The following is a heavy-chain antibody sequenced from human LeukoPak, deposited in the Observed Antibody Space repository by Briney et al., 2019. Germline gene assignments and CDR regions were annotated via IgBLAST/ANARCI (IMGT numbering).Heavy chain of an antibody. D-gene: IGHD6-19*01. CDR3: ANSAVTTYYFDY. V-gene: IGHV3-30*02. Sequence: PGGSLRLSCAASGFTFSSYGMHWVRQAPGKGLEWVAFIRYDGSNKYYADSVKGRFTISRDNSKNTLYLQMNSLRAEDTAVYYCANSAVTTYYFDYWGQGTLVTVSS. CDR1: GFTFSSYG. J-gene: IGHJ4*02. CDR2: IRYDGSNK.